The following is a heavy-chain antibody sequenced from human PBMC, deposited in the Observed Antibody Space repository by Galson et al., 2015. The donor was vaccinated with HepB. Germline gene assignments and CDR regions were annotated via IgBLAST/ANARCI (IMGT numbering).Heavy chain of an antibody. J-gene: IGHJ4*02. CDR1: GFTLSSYW. D-gene: IGHD4-23*01. CDR2: INSDGTST. Sequence: SLRLSCAASGFTLSSYWMHWVRQAPGKGLVWVSRINSDGTSTTYADYVKGRFTISRDNAKNTLYLQMNSLRAEDTAVYYCASLTLIWGQGTLVTVSS. V-gene: IGHV3-74*01. CDR3: ASLTLI.